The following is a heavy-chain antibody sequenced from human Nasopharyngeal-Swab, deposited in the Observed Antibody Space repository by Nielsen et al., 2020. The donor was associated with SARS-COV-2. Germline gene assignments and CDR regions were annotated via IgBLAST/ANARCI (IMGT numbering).Heavy chain of an antibody. J-gene: IGHJ1*01. CDR2: ISGSNAYI. D-gene: IGHD2-21*02. V-gene: IGHV3-21*01. CDR3: ARTAAFCGGDCYSEYFQH. Sequence: GGSLRLSCAASGFTFSTYTMNWVRQAPGKGLEWVSSISGSNAYIWYADSVKGRFTVSRDNAKNSLYLQMNNLRADDTAIYYCARTAAFCGGDCYSEYFQHWGQGTLVTVSS. CDR1: GFTFSTYT.